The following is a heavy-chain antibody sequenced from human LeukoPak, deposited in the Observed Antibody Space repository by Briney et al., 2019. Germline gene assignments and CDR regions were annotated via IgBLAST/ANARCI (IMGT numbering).Heavy chain of an antibody. CDR3: AELGITMIGGV. J-gene: IGHJ6*04. CDR2: ISSSGSTI. V-gene: IGHV3-48*03. Sequence: GGSLRLSCAASGFTFSSYEMNWVRQAPGKGLEWVSYISSSGSTIYYADSVKGRFTISRDNAKNSLYLQMHSLRAEDTAVYYCAELGITMIGGVWGKGATVTISS. D-gene: IGHD3-10*02. CDR1: GFTFSSYE.